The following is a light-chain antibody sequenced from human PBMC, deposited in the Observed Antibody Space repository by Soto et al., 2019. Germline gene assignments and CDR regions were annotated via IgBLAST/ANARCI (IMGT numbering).Light chain of an antibody. CDR1: ESVSASY. J-gene: IGKJ1*01. CDR3: QQYGSSPPT. Sequence: EIVLTQSPGTLSLSPGDRATLSCGASESVSASYLAWYQQIPGQTPRLLIYGASRRAPGIPDRFSGSGSGTDFTLTISSLEPEDFAMYYCQQYGSSPPTFGQGTKVEIK. CDR2: GAS. V-gene: IGKV3-20*01.